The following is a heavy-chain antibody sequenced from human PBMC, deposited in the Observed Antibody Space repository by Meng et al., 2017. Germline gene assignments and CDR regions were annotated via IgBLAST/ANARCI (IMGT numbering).Heavy chain of an antibody. CDR2: FDPEDGET. D-gene: IGHD5-18*01. J-gene: IGHJ4*02. CDR1: GYTLTELS. V-gene: IGHV1-24*01. CDR3: ATGDLGADTAMVTDY. Sequence: ASVKVASKAYGYTLTELSMHWVRQAPGKGLEWMGGFDPEDGETIYAQKCQGRVTMTEDTSTDTAYMELSSLRSEDTAVYNCATGDLGADTAMVTDYWGQGTLVTVSS.